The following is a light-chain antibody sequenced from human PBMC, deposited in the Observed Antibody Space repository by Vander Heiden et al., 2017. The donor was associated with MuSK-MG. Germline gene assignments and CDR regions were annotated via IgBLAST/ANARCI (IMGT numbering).Light chain of an antibody. CDR3: SSYTSSSTRV. Sequence: QSALTQPASVSGSPGPSITISCTGASSAVGGYKYGTWNQQHPAKAPKLMIYDVSNRPSGFSTRFSGSKSGITASLTISGLQAEDEADYYCSSYTSSSTRVFGGGTKLTVL. V-gene: IGLV2-14*01. J-gene: IGLJ3*02. CDR1: SSAVGGYKY. CDR2: DVS.